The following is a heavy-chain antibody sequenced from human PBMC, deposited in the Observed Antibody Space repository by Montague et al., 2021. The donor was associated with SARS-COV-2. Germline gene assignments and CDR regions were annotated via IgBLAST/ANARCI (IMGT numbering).Heavy chain of an antibody. CDR2: ISSSGSTI. V-gene: IGHV3-48*03. CDR1: GFTFSSYE. CDR3: ARDPGFWSGYYDY. Sequence: SLSLSFAASGFTFSSYEMNWVRQAPGKGLEWVSYISSSGSTIYYADSVEGRFTISRDNAKNSLYLQMNSLRAEDTAVYYCARDPGFWSGYYDYWGQGTLVTVSS. D-gene: IGHD3-3*01. J-gene: IGHJ4*02.